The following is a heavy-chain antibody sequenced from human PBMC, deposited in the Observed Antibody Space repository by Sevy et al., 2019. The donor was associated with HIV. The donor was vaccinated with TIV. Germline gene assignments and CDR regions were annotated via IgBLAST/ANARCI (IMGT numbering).Heavy chain of an antibody. CDR1: GFSFSYYG. D-gene: IGHD1-26*01. CDR2: ISHDGKNE. J-gene: IGHJ6*02. V-gene: IGHV3-30*18. Sequence: GGSLRLSCIGSGFSFSYYGIHWVRQAPGKGLDWVALISHDGKNEYYADSVKGRFTISMKNSKNTVYLEMNSLRNEDTAIYFCANAYSGSYSHSYLYALDVWGQGTTVTVSS. CDR3: ANAYSGSYSHSYLYALDV.